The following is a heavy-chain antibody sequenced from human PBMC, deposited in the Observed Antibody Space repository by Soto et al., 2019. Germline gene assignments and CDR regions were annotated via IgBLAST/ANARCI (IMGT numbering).Heavy chain of an antibody. CDR1: GGSISSSNW. V-gene: IGHV4-4*02. CDR2: IYHSGST. J-gene: IGHJ4*02. D-gene: IGHD4-17*01. Sequence: PAETLCLTCAVSGGSISSSNWWSWVRQPPGKGLEWIGEIYHSGSTNYNPSLKSRVTISVDKSKNQFSLKLSSVTAADTAGYYCARHDPLHGDYDYWGQGTLVTVAS. CDR3: ARHDPLHGDYDY.